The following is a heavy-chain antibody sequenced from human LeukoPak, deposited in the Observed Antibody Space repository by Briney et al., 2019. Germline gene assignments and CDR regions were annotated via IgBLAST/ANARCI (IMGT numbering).Heavy chain of an antibody. D-gene: IGHD3-10*01. CDR2: IYYSGST. CDR1: GGSISSYY. V-gene: IGHV4-59*12. Sequence: SETLSLTCTVSGGSISSYYWSWIRQPPGKGLEWIGYIYYSGSTNYNPSLKSRVTISVDTSKNQFSLKLSSVTAADTAVYYCASGPYGSGSYSSLDSFDIWGQGTMVTVSS. CDR3: ASGPYGSGSYSSLDSFDI. J-gene: IGHJ3*02.